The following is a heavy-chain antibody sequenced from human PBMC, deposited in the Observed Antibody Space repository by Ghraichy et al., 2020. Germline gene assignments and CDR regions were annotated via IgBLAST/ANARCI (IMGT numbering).Heavy chain of an antibody. CDR2: MTPNSGNT. CDR3: ARYSGSSSGIDY. Sequence: ASVKVSCKASGSTFSIYDINWVRQAPGQGLEWVGWMTPNSGNTGYAQKFQGRVTMTRNTSISTAYMELSSLTSEDTAIYYCARYSGSSSGIDYWGQGTLVTVSS. V-gene: IGHV1-8*01. D-gene: IGHD6-6*01. CDR1: GSTFSIYD. J-gene: IGHJ4*02.